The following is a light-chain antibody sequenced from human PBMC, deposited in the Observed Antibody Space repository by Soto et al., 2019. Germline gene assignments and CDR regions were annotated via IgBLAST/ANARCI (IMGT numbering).Light chain of an antibody. Sequence: QPVLTQPPSASGTPGQRVTISCSGSSSNIGNNDVYWYQQLPGTAPKLLNYRNNQRPSGVPDRFSGSKSGTSASLAISGLRSEDEADYYCAAWDDSLSGQVFGGGTKLTVL. J-gene: IGLJ3*02. CDR1: SSNIGNND. CDR2: RNN. V-gene: IGLV1-47*01. CDR3: AAWDDSLSGQV.